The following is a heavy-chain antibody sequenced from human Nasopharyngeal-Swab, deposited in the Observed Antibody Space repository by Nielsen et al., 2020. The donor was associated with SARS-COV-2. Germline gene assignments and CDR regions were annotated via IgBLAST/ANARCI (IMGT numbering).Heavy chain of an antibody. CDR2: IIPIFGTA. J-gene: IGHJ4*02. V-gene: IGHV1-69*01. Sequence: WVRQAPGQGLEWMGGIIPIFGTANYAQKFQGRVTITADESTSTAYMELSSLRSEDTAVYYCASPPGCYDSSGYFRNWGQGTLVTVSS. D-gene: IGHD3-22*01. CDR3: ASPPGCYDSSGYFRN.